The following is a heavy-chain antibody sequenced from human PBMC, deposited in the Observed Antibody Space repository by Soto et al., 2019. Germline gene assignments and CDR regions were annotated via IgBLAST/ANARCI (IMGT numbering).Heavy chain of an antibody. J-gene: IGHJ3*02. CDR2: IYYSGST. CDR1: GGSISSYY. Sequence: LSLTCTVSGGSISSYYWSWIRQPPGKGLEWIGYIYYSGSTNYNPSLKSRVTISVDTSKNQFSLKLSSVTAADTAVYYCARVSPSSIAARHAFDIWGQGTMVTVS. CDR3: ARVSPSSIAARHAFDI. D-gene: IGHD6-6*01. V-gene: IGHV4-59*01.